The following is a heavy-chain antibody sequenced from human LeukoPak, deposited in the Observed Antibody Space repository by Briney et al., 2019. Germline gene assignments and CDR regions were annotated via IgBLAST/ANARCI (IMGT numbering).Heavy chain of an antibody. CDR2: INSNSGGT. D-gene: IGHD1-26*01. CDR1: GYTFTDYY. V-gene: IGHV1-2*02. Sequence: ASVTVSCKSSGYTFTDYYIHWVRQAPGQGLEWMRWINSNSGGTNYAQKFQGRVTMTRDTSISTAYMELSRLTSDDTAVYYCARVSSGSYVDYWGQGTLVTVSS. J-gene: IGHJ4*02. CDR3: ARVSSGSYVDY.